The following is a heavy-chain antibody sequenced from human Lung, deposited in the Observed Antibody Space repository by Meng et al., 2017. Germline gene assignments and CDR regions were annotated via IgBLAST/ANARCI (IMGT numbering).Heavy chain of an antibody. Sequence: QVQLVESGGGVVQPGRSLRLSCAASGFTFSSYGMHWVRQAPGKGLEWVAVISYDGSNKYYADSVKGRFTISRDNSKNTLYLQMNSLRAEDTAVYYCAKDLSKQQQLGELDYWGQGTLVTVPQ. CDR2: ISYDGSNK. CDR3: AKDLSKQQQLGELDY. J-gene: IGHJ4*02. CDR1: GFTFSSYG. V-gene: IGHV3-30*18. D-gene: IGHD6-13*01.